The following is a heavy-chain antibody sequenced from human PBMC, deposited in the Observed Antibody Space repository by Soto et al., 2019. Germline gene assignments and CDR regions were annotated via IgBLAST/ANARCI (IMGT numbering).Heavy chain of an antibody. CDR3: ARGDYYDSSGPFSGAFDI. CDR1: GFTFSTYW. V-gene: IGHV3-7*04. J-gene: IGHJ3*02. D-gene: IGHD3-22*01. CDR2: IKPDGSEK. Sequence: EVQLVESGGGLVQPGGSLRLSCAASGFTFSTYWMSWVRQVPGKGLEWVANIKPDGSEKWYVDSVKGRFTISRDNAKNSLYLQMNSLRAEDTAVYYCARGDYYDSSGPFSGAFDIWGQGTMVTVSS.